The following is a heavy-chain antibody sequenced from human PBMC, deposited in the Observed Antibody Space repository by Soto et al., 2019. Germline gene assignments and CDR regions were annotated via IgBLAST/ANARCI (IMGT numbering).Heavy chain of an antibody. D-gene: IGHD2-15*01. CDR2: INPSGGST. CDR1: GYTFTSYY. V-gene: IGHV1-46*01. CDR3: ARDYCSGGSCYSGLHDY. J-gene: IGHJ4*02. Sequence: QVQLVQSGAEVKKPGASVKVSCKASGYTFTSYYMRWVRQAPGQGLEWMGIINPSGGSTSYAQKFQGRVTMTRDTSTSTVYMELSSLRSEDTAVYYCARDYCSGGSCYSGLHDYWGQGTLVTVSS.